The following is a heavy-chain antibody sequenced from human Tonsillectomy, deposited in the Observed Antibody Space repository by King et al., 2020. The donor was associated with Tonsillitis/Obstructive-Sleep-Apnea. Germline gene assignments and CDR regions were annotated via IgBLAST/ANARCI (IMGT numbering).Heavy chain of an antibody. CDR1: GYSFSNYW. V-gene: IGHV5-51*01. D-gene: IGHD1-26*01. Sequence: QLVQSGAEVKKPGESLKISCKGSGYSFSNYWIGWVRQKPGKGLEWRGIIYPGDSDTRYSPSFKGQVTISADKSIRTAYLQWSSLEASDTAMYYCARGADWFDPWGQGTLVTVSS. J-gene: IGHJ5*02. CDR3: ARGADWFDP. CDR2: IYPGDSDT.